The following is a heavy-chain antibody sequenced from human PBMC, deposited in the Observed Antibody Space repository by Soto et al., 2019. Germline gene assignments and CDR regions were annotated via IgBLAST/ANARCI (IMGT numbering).Heavy chain of an antibody. J-gene: IGHJ6*02. CDR1: GGTFSSYA. Sequence: QVQLVQSGAEVKKPGSSVKVSCKASGGTFSSYAISWVRQAPGQGLEWMGGIIPIFGTANYAQKFQGRVTITAVEYTSTSYMEMRRLRSDDTALYYSARNRGTLTLSQLPEGYYYDGMCVWCQGTKVTV. CDR2: IIPIFGTA. V-gene: IGHV1-69*01. CDR3: ARNRGTLTLSQLPEGYYYDGMCV. D-gene: IGHD2-2*01.